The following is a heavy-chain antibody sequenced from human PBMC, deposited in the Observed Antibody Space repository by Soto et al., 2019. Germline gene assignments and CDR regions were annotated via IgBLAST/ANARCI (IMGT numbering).Heavy chain of an antibody. CDR1: GGSISSSSYY. CDR2: IYYSGST. D-gene: IGHD3-9*01. Sequence: SETLSLTCTVSGGSISSSSYYWGWIRQPPGKGLEWIGSIYYSGSTYYNPSLKSRVTISVDTSKNQFSLKLSSVTAADTAVYYCARLVWLVIIEGDLDYWGQGTLVTVSS. V-gene: IGHV4-39*01. J-gene: IGHJ4*02. CDR3: ARLVWLVIIEGDLDY.